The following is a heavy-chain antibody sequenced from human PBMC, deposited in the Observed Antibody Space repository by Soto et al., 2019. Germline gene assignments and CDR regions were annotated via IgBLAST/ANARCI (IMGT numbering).Heavy chain of an antibody. CDR2: ISAYNGNT. Sequence: QVPLVQSGAEVKKPGASVKVSCKASGYTFTSYGISWVRQAPGQGLEWMGWISAYNGNTNYAQKLQGRVTMTTDTSTSTAYMELRSLRSDDTAVYYCARDLGTYSSSWYGYGMDVWGQGTTVTVSS. CDR1: GYTFTSYG. CDR3: ARDLGTYSSSWYGYGMDV. V-gene: IGHV1-18*01. D-gene: IGHD6-13*01. J-gene: IGHJ6*02.